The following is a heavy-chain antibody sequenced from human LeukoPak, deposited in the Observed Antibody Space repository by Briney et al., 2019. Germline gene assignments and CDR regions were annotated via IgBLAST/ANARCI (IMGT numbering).Heavy chain of an antibody. V-gene: IGHV3-23*01. J-gene: IGHJ4*02. D-gene: IGHD3-22*01. CDR2: STGSGGST. CDR1: GFTFSSYA. Sequence: GGSLRLSCAASGFTFSSYAMSWVRQAPGKGLEWVSGSTGSGGSTYYADSVKGRFTTSRDNSKNTLYLQMNSLRAEDTAVYYCAKGRSEDYYESSGYWGQGTLVTVSS. CDR3: AKGRSEDYYESSGY.